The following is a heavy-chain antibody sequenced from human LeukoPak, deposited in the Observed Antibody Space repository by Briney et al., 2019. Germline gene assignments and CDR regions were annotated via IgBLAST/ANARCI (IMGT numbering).Heavy chain of an antibody. CDR1: GFTFRKHG. D-gene: IGHD1-26*01. J-gene: IGHJ4*02. CDR2: ISPSGDIT. V-gene: IGHV3-23*01. CDR3: AKRIDSGSYYGY. Sequence: GGSLRLSCAASGFTFRKHGMNWVRQAPGKGLEWVSGISPSGDITYYADSVKGRFTISRDNSKNTLYLQMNSLRAEDTAVYYCAKRIDSGSYYGYWGQGTLVTVSS.